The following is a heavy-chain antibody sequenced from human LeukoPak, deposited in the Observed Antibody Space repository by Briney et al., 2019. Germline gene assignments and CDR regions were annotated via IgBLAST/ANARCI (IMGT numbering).Heavy chain of an antibody. CDR2: IYYSGST. J-gene: IGHJ5*02. D-gene: IGHD3-10*01. CDR1: GGSISSYY. Sequence: SETLSLTCTVSGGSISSYYWSWIRQPPGKGLEWIGYIYYSGSTNYNPSLKSRVTISVDTSKNQFSLKLSSVTAADTAVYYCARDTNYYGSGSYCIGNWFDPWGQGTLVTVSS. CDR3: ARDTNYYGSGSYCIGNWFDP. V-gene: IGHV4-59*12.